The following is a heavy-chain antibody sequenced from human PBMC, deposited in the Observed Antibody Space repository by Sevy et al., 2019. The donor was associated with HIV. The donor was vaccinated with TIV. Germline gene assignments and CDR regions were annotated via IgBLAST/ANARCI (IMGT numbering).Heavy chain of an antibody. CDR3: ATELIDSSGYYTADF. V-gene: IGHV3-7*04. CDR2: IKEDGSAK. CDR1: GFTFSSYW. Sequence: GGSLRLSCAASGFTFSSYWMTWVRRAPGKGLEWVGNIKEDGSAKYYVDSVKGRFTISRDNAKNSLYLQMNSLRAEDTALYYCATELIDSSGYYTADFWGLGTLVTVSS. J-gene: IGHJ4*02. D-gene: IGHD3-22*01.